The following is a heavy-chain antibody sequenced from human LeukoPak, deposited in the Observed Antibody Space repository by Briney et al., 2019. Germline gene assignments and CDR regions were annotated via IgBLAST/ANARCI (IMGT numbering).Heavy chain of an antibody. J-gene: IGHJ6*02. CDR3: ASSHIFRTKYSYYYYYGMDV. V-gene: IGHV3-66*01. D-gene: IGHD3-9*01. CDR1: GFTVSSNY. CDR2: IYSGGST. Sequence: GGSLRLSCAASGFTVSSNYMSWVRQAPGKGLEWVSVIYSGGSTYYADSVKGRFTISRDNSKNTLYLQMNSLRAEDTAVYYCASSHIFRTKYSYYYYYGMDVWGQGTTVTVSS.